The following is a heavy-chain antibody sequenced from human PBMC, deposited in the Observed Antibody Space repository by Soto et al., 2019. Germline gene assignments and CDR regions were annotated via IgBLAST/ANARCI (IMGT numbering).Heavy chain of an antibody. V-gene: IGHV4-34*01. J-gene: IGHJ4*02. CDR3: ARVGALGSSSCFDY. CDR1: GGSFSGYY. D-gene: IGHD6-13*01. CDR2: INHSEST. Sequence: SETLSLTCAVYGGSFSGYYWSWIRQPPGKGLEWIGEINHSESTNYNPSLKSRVTISVDTSKNQLSLKLSSVTAADTAVYYCARVGALGSSSCFDYWGQGTRVTVS.